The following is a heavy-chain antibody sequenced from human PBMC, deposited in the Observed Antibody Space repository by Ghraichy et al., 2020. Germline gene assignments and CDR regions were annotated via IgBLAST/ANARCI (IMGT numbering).Heavy chain of an antibody. J-gene: IGHJ5*02. CDR2: IYYSGST. D-gene: IGHD2-2*02. CDR3: ARDRYNGVGGFDP. CDR1: GGSISSGAYY. Sequence: SETLSLTCTVSGGSISSGAYYWAWIRQHPGKGLEWIGYIYYSGSTYYNPSLRSRVSMSVDTSWNQFSLKLNSVTAADTAVYYCARDRYNGVGGFDPWGQGTLVTVSS. V-gene: IGHV4-31*03.